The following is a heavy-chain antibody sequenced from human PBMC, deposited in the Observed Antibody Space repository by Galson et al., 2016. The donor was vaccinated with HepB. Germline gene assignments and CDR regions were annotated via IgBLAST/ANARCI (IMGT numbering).Heavy chain of an antibody. D-gene: IGHD3-10*01. J-gene: IGHJ5*02. CDR3: ARGLEFGEDNWSDP. Sequence: SVKVSCKASGYTFTSYDINWVRQATGQGLEWMGWMNPNSGSTGYAQKFQGRVTMTKNTSISIAYMELSSLRSEDTAVYYCARGLEFGEDNWSDPWGQGTLVAVSS. V-gene: IGHV1-8*01. CDR1: GYTFTSYD. CDR2: MNPNSGST.